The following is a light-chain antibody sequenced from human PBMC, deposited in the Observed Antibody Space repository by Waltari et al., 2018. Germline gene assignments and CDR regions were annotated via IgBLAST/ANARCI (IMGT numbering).Light chain of an antibody. V-gene: IGLV2-8*01. J-gene: IGLJ1*01. CDR2: EVS. CDR1: ISDVAAFNY. Sequence: QSALTQPPSASGSPGQSVTISCTGTISDVAAFNYVYWSHQHPGKAPKLIIYEVSKRPSGVPDRFSDSKSGNTASLTVSGLQAEDEADYFCSSYAGSHKYVFGTATEVTVL. CDR3: SSYAGSHKYV.